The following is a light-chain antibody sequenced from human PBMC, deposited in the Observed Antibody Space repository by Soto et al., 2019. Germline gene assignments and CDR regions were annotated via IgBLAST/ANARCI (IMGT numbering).Light chain of an antibody. CDR1: SSDFGPYNY. V-gene: IGLV2-11*01. Sequence: QSALTQPRSVSGSPGQSVTISCTGTSSDFGPYNYVSWYQQHPGKGPKLMIYDVTERPSGVPDRFSGSKSGNTASLTISGLQAEDEADYYCCSYVGTYTWVFGGGTKLTVL. J-gene: IGLJ3*02. CDR2: DVT. CDR3: CSYVGTYTWV.